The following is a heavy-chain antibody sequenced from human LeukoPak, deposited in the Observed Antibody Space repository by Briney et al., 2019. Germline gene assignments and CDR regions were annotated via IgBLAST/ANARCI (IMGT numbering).Heavy chain of an antibody. J-gene: IGHJ1*01. D-gene: IGHD2/OR15-2a*01. CDR2: MSDGGGTT. CDR1: GFTFNTYG. CDR3: ASGCSTTACFLH. Sequence: PGGSLRLSCAASGFTFNTYGMSWVRQAPGKGLEWVSTMSDGGGTTYYADSVKGRFTISRDNSKNTLYLQMNSLGAEDTAVYYCASGCSTTACFLHWGQGTLVTVSS. V-gene: IGHV3-23*01.